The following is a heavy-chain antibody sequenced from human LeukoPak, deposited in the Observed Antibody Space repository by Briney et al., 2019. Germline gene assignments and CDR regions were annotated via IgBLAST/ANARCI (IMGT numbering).Heavy chain of an antibody. J-gene: IGHJ4*02. CDR2: ISGSGGST. CDR1: GFTFSSYA. Sequence: PGGSLRLSCAASGFTFSSYAMSWVRQAPGKGLEWVSAISGSGGSTYYADSVKGRFTISRDNGKNSLFLQMSSLRVEDTAVYYCARGGGTFDYWGQGILVTVSS. D-gene: IGHD3-16*01. CDR3: ARGGGTFDY. V-gene: IGHV3-23*01.